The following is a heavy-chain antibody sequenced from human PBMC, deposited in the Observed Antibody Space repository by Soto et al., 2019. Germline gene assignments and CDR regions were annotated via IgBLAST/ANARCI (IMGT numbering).Heavy chain of an antibody. CDR1: GFTFSTYG. D-gene: IGHD3-10*01. Sequence: DVQLLESGGGVVQWGGSLRLSCVTSGFTFSTYGMTCVRQAPGKGLEWVSYGGSGGSRYYAESVKGRFTISRDNSKNTLSLEMNSLRAEDTATYYCVKFRGRAYPYYYMDVWGKGTTVTVSS. CDR2: GGSGGSR. J-gene: IGHJ6*03. CDR3: VKFRGRAYPYYYMDV. V-gene: IGHV3-23*01.